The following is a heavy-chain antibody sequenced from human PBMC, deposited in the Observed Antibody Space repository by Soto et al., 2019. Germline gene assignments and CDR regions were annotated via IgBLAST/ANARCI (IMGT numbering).Heavy chain of an antibody. CDR1: GYTFTSYG. D-gene: IGHD3-10*01. Sequence: VKVSCKASGYTFTSYGISWVRQAPGQGLEWMGWISAYNGNTNYAQKLQGRVTMTTDTSTSTAYMELRSLRSDDTAAYYCARDKDGITMVRGVINWFDPWGQGTLVTVSS. CDR3: ARDKDGITMVRGVINWFDP. CDR2: ISAYNGNT. V-gene: IGHV1-18*04. J-gene: IGHJ5*02.